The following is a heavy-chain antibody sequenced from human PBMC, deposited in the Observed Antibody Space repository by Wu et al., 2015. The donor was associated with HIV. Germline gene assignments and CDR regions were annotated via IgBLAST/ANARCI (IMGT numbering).Heavy chain of an antibody. CDR3: ASTMISFGGSHY. V-gene: IGHV1-69*12. CDR2: IIPMFDTA. D-gene: IGHD3-16*01. CDR1: GGTFSSFA. Sequence: QVQLVQSGAELKKPGSAVKVSCKASGGTFSSFAISWVRQAPGQGLEWMGGIIPMFDTATYAQTFQGRVTITADESTSTAYLQLSSLRSEDTAVYYCASTMISFGGSHYWGQGPWSPSPQ. J-gene: IGHJ4*02.